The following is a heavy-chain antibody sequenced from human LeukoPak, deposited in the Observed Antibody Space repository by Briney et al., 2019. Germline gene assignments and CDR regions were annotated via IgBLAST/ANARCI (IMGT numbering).Heavy chain of an antibody. Sequence: SETLSLTCTVSGGSISSYYWSWIRQPPGKVLEWIGYFYYSGSTNYNPSLRSRVTISIDTSKNQFSLKLSSVTAADTAVYYCARLVATYMDVWGKGTTVTISS. CDR1: GGSISSYY. J-gene: IGHJ6*03. CDR2: FYYSGST. CDR3: ARLVATYMDV. D-gene: IGHD5-12*01. V-gene: IGHV4-59*01.